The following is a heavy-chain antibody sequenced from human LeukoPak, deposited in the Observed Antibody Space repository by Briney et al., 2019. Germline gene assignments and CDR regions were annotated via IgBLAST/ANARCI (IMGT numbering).Heavy chain of an antibody. CDR1: GFTISPYW. CDR3: ASKVGNSGHGWFHP. J-gene: IGHJ5*02. V-gene: IGHV3-74*01. D-gene: IGHD1-26*01. Sequence: GGSLRLSCAASGFTISPYWMHWVRQAPGKGLEWVSRISPDGTTTAYADSVKGRFTISRDSAKNTLYLQLNSLSAEDTALYYCASKVGNSGHGWFHPWGQGTLVIVSS. CDR2: ISPDGTTT.